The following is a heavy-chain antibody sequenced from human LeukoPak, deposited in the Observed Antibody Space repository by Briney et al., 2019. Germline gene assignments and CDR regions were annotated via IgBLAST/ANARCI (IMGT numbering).Heavy chain of an antibody. V-gene: IGHV5-51*01. J-gene: IGHJ5*02. Sequence: GGSLQIPGQGAGSSFTSYWIGGAGQLPGKGREGMGIIYPGDSDTKYSPAFQGQVTISADKSISTAYLQWSSLKASATAMSYCAPLGEGATPWFDPWGQGTLVTVSS. CDR1: GSSFTSYW. CDR2: IYPGDSDT. CDR3: APLGEGATPWFDP. D-gene: IGHD1-26*01.